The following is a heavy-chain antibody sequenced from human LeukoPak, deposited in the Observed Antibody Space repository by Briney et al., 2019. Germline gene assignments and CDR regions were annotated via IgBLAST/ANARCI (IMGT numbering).Heavy chain of an antibody. V-gene: IGHV1-18*04. CDR2: ISAYNGNT. D-gene: IGHD3-10*01. J-gene: IGHJ4*02. CDR3: ARETPPPPSMVRGGFDY. Sequence: RASVKVSCKASGDTFTNYYIHWVRQAPGQGLEWMGWISAYNGNTNYAQKLQGRVTMTTDTSTSTAYMELRSLRSDDTAVYYCARETPPPPSMVRGGFDYWGQGTLVTVSS. CDR1: GDTFTNYY.